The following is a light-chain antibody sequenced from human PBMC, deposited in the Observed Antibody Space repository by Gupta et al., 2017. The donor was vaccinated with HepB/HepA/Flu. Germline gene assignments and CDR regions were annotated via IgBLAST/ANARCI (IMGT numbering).Light chain of an antibody. CDR3: QHDCSSPRT. J-gene: IGKJ1*01. CDR2: ATP. Sequence: EIVLTQSPGTLSLSPGERATLSCRASQSVSNNFLAWYQQKPGQTPRLLIYATPNRATGIPDRFSGSGSGTDFTLTISRLEPEDFAVYYCQHDCSSPRTFGQGTKVEIK. V-gene: IGKV3-20*01. CDR1: QSVSNNF.